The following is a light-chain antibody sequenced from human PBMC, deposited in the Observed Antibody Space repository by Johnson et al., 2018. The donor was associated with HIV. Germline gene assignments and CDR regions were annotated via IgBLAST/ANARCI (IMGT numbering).Light chain of an antibody. CDR3: GTLDSSLLYV. CDR1: SSNIGNAY. Sequence: QSVLTQPPSVSAAPGQKVTISCSGRSSNIGNAYVSWYQQLPGTAPKLLIYSNNRRPSGIPDRFSGSKSGTSATLGITGLQTGDEADYYCGTLDSSLLYVFGTGTKVTVL. V-gene: IGLV1-51*02. CDR2: SNN. J-gene: IGLJ1*01.